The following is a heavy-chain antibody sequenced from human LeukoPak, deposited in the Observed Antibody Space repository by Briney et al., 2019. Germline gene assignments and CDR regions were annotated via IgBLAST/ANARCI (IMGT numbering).Heavy chain of an antibody. CDR2: IIPIFGTA. J-gene: IGHJ3*02. CDR1: GGTFSSYA. V-gene: IGHV1-69*05. D-gene: IGHD3-16*02. CDR3: ARDYHDAFDI. Sequence: GASVKVSCKASGGTFSSYAISWVRQAPGQGLEWMGGIIPIFGTANYAQKFQGRVTITTDESTSTAYMELSSLRSEDTAVYYCARDYHDAFDIWGQGTMVTVSS.